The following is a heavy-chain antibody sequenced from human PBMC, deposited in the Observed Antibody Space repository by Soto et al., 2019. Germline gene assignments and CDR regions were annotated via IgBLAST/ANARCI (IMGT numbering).Heavy chain of an antibody. V-gene: IGHV5-51*01. CDR3: ARQGRDGHNQGYGMDV. CDR1: ADSFNTYW. CDR2: THPGDSET. Sequence: GESLKISCKGSADSFNTYWIAWVRQMPGKGPEWMGITHPGDSETRYSPSFEGQVTISADKSISTAYLQWSSLKASDTAMYYCARQGRDGHNQGYGMDVWGQGTTVTVSS. J-gene: IGHJ6*02.